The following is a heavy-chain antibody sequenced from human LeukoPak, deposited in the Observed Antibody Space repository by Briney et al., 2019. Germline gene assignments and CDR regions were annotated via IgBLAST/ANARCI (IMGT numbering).Heavy chain of an antibody. Sequence: GGSLRLSCAGSGFTFSSYAMSWVRQAPGKGLEWVSAISDSGDYTYYADSVKGRFTISRDNSKNTLYLHVNSLRAEDTAVYYCAKDTSVGKYCTSGVCSPFDYWGQGTLVTVSS. J-gene: IGHJ4*02. D-gene: IGHD2-8*01. V-gene: IGHV3-23*01. CDR3: AKDTSVGKYCTSGVCSPFDY. CDR2: ISDSGDYT. CDR1: GFTFSSYA.